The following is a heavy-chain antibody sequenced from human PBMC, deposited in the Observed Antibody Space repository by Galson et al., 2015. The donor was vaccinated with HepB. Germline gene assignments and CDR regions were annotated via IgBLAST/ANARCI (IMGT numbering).Heavy chain of an antibody. Sequence: SVKVSCKASGYTFNGHYMHWVRQAPGQGLEWMGRINSYSGGTNYGQKFQGRVTMTRDTSINTAYMELRRLSLNDTAVYYCARGDYGGDPGDYYYMDVWGKGTSVTVSS. J-gene: IGHJ6*03. CDR2: INSYSGGT. CDR1: GYTFNGHY. D-gene: IGHD4-23*01. V-gene: IGHV1-2*06. CDR3: ARGDYGGDPGDYYYMDV.